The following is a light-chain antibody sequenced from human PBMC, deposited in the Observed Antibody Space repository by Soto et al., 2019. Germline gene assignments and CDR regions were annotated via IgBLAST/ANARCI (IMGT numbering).Light chain of an antibody. CDR2: KAS. Sequence: DIQMTQSPSTPSASVGDRVTITCRASQSISSWLAWYQQKPGKAPKLLIYKASSLESGVPSRFSGSGSGTEFTLTISSLQPDDFATYYCQQYNSYVTWTFGQGTKVEIK. V-gene: IGKV1-5*03. J-gene: IGKJ1*01. CDR3: QQYNSYVTWT. CDR1: QSISSW.